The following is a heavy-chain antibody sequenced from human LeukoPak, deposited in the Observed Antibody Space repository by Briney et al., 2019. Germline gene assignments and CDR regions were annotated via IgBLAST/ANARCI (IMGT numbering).Heavy chain of an antibody. J-gene: IGHJ4*02. CDR3: AKVDGDYVNY. CDR1: GFTFSSYG. CDR2: IRYDGSNK. Sequence: GGSLRLSCAASGFTFSSYGMHWVRQAPGKGLEWVAFIRYDGSNKYYADSVKGRFTISRDNSKNTPYLQMNSLRAEDTAVYYCAKVDGDYVNYWGQGTLVTVSS. D-gene: IGHD4-17*01. V-gene: IGHV3-30*02.